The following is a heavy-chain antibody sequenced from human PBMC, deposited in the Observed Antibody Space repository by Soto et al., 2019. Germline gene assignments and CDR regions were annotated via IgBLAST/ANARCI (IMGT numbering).Heavy chain of an antibody. D-gene: IGHD6-19*01. V-gene: IGHV3-30*04. CDR2: ISYDGSNK. J-gene: IGHJ6*02. Sequence: PGGSLRLSCAASGFTFSSYAMHWVRQAPGKGLEWVAVISYDGSNKYYADSVKGRFTISRDNSKNTLYLQMNSLRAEDTAVYYSARVGIAVAGTSYYYYGMDVWGQGTTVTVSS. CDR3: ARVGIAVAGTSYYYYGMDV. CDR1: GFTFSSYA.